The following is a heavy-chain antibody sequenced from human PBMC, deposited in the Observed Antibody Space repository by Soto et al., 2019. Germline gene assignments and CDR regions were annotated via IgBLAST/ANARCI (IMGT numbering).Heavy chain of an antibody. J-gene: IGHJ6*02. Sequence: GGSLRLSCAASGFTFSSYSMNWVRQAPGKGLEWVSSISSSSSYIYYADSVKGRFTISRDNAKNSLYLQMNSLRAEDTAVYYCARTVVPAAVLDGMDVWGQGTTVTVPS. V-gene: IGHV3-21*01. D-gene: IGHD2-2*01. CDR3: ARTVVPAAVLDGMDV. CDR1: GFTFSSYS. CDR2: ISSSSSYI.